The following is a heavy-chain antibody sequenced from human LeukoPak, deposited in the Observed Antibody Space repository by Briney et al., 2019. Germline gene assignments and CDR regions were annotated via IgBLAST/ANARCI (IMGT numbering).Heavy chain of an antibody. V-gene: IGHV3-66*01. Sequence: PGGSLILSCAASGFIVSGNYMSWVRQAPGKGLEWVSVIYSDGRTDFADSVKGRFTISRDKSKNTLHLQMNSLRGEDTAVYFCARGYSGSQHAFDYWGQGTLVTVSS. D-gene: IGHD1-26*01. CDR1: GFIVSGNY. CDR2: IYSDGRT. J-gene: IGHJ4*02. CDR3: ARGYSGSQHAFDY.